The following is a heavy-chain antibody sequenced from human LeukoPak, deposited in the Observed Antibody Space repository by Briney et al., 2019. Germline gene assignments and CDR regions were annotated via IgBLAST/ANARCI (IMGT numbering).Heavy chain of an antibody. CDR1: GGSFSGYY. CDR2: INHSGST. CDR3: ARGDPLTDYGVYGGVYAFDI. D-gene: IGHD4-17*01. V-gene: IGHV4-34*01. J-gene: IGHJ3*02. Sequence: PSETLSLTCAVYGGSFSGYYWSWIRQPPGKGLEWIGEINHSGSTNYNPSLKSRVTISVDTSKNQFSLKLSSVTAADTAVYYCARGDPLTDYGVYGGVYAFDIWGQGTMVTVSS.